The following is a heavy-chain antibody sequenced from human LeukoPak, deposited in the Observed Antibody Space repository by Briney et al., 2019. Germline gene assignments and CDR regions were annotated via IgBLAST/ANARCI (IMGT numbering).Heavy chain of an antibody. J-gene: IGHJ4*02. CDR1: GGSFSGYY. D-gene: IGHD2-15*01. CDR3: NTPSYCSGGSCQDY. V-gene: IGHV4-34*01. CDR2: INHSGST. Sequence: SETLSLTCAVYGGSFSGYYWSWIRQPPGKGLEWIGEINHSGSTNYNPSLKSRVTISVDTSKNQFSLELSSVTAADTAVYYCNTPSYCSGGSCQDYWGQGTLVTVSS.